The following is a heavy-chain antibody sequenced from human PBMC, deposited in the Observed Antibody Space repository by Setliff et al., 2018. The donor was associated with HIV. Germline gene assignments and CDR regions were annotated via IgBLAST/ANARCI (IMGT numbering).Heavy chain of an antibody. J-gene: IGHJ4*02. CDR1: GFTFSNYW. D-gene: IGHD5-18*01. Sequence: PGGSLRLSCAASGFTFSNYWMSWVRQAPGKGLEWMANIKQDGSEKYYVDSVKGRFTISRDNAKNSLYLQMNSLRAEDTAVYYCARDGYSYGFFDYWGQGTLVTVSS. V-gene: IGHV3-7*03. CDR3: ARDGYSYGFFDY. CDR2: IKQDGSEK.